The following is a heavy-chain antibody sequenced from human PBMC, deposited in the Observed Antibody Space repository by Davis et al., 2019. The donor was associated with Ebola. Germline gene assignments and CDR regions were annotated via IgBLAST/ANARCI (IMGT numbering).Heavy chain of an antibody. D-gene: IGHD6-6*01. Sequence: GESLKISCAASGFTFSNYGIHWVRQAPGKGLEWVAVTSGDGSYKFYADSVKGRFTISRDNSKNTLYLQMNSLRAEDTAVYYCAKEIGDSSSVYYYGMDVWGQGTTVTVSS. CDR2: TSGDGSYK. J-gene: IGHJ6*02. V-gene: IGHV3-30*18. CDR3: AKEIGDSSSVYYYGMDV. CDR1: GFTFSNYG.